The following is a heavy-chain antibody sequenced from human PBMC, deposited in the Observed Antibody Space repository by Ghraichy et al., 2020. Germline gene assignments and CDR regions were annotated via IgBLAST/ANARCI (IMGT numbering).Heavy chain of an antibody. Sequence: SVKVSCKASGGTFSSYAISWVRQAPGQGLEWMGRIIPILGIANYAQKFQGRVTITADKSTSTAYMELSSLRSEDTAVYYCARDRREIVVFPSPFDPWGQGTLVTVSS. CDR2: IIPILGIA. D-gene: IGHD3-22*01. CDR3: ARDRREIVVFPSPFDP. CDR1: GGTFSSYA. J-gene: IGHJ5*02. V-gene: IGHV1-69*04.